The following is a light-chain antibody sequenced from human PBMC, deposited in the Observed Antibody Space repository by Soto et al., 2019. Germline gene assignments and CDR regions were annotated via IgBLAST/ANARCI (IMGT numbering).Light chain of an antibody. CDR2: DVS. CDR3: CSYAGSYTRYD. J-gene: IGLJ1*01. CDR1: SSDVGGYNY. V-gene: IGLV2-11*01. Sequence: QSALTQPRSVSGSPGESVTISCTGTSSDVGGYNYVSWYQQHPGKAPKLMIYDVSKRPSGVPDRFSGSKSGNTASLTISGLQAEDEADYYCCSYAGSYTRYDFGTGTQVTAL.